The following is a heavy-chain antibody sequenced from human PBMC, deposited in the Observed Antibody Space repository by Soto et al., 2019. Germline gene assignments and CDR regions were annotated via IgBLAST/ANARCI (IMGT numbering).Heavy chain of an antibody. J-gene: IGHJ6*02. D-gene: IGHD2-21*01. CDR3: ARVHCTTELCSGLYFYYALDV. CDR1: GFTFSDYA. CDR2: ISSDGKNP. V-gene: IGHV3-30*01. Sequence: QVQLVESGGGVVQPGRSLRLSCAASGFTFSDYAMHWVRQPPGKGLEWVAIISSDGKNPYYGDSVKGRFTISRDDSTSPLSLQMNGLRPEDTAVYFCARVHCTTELCSGLYFYYALDVWGQGTTVTVSS.